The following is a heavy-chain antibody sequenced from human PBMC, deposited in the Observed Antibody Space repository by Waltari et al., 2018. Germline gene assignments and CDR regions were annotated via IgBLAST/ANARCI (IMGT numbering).Heavy chain of an antibody. V-gene: IGHV3-73*01. CDR1: GFIFSDSA. Sequence: EVQLVESGGGLVQPGGSLKLSCAAYGFIFSDSAITWVRQSSGKGLEWVGRIRTKPNTYATAYGASVEGRFTISRDDSRDTAYLQMSSLKTEDTAVYYCATHDPRDYWGQGTLVTVSS. CDR3: ATHDPRDY. CDR2: IRTKPNTYAT. J-gene: IGHJ4*02.